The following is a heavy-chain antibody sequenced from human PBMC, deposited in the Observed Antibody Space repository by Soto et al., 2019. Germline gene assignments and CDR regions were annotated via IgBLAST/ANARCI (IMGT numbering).Heavy chain of an antibody. CDR1: GFSFRDHA. V-gene: IGHV3-33*01. CDR2: IWYDGNTR. CDR3: ARDVHQQIPYSMDV. D-gene: IGHD2-2*01. J-gene: IGHJ6*02. Sequence: QLQLVESGGGVVQPGRSLRLSCAGSGFSFRDHAMHWVRQAPGKGLEWMVQIWYDGNTRYFADSVKGRFSISKDNSMNTLYVPKHSLIEDDTPVYYCARDVHQQIPYSMDVWGQGTTVTVSS.